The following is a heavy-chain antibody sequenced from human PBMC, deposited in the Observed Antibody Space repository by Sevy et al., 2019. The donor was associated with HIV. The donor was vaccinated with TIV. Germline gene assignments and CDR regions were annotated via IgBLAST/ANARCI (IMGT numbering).Heavy chain of an antibody. V-gene: IGHV4-34*01. CDR2: INHSGST. Sequence: SETLSLTCAVYGGSFSGYYWRWIRQPPGKGLEWIGEINHSGSTNYNPSLKSRVTISVDTSKNQFSLKLSSVTAADTAVYYCASALGDIVVVPAATAGYYYYGMDVWGQGTTVTVSS. D-gene: IGHD2-2*01. CDR3: ASALGDIVVVPAATAGYYYYGMDV. J-gene: IGHJ6*02. CDR1: GGSFSGYY.